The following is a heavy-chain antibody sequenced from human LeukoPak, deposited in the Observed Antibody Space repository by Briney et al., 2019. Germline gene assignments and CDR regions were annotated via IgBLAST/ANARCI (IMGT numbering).Heavy chain of an antibody. CDR1: GYSFTSYG. D-gene: IGHD5-18*01. CDR3: ARRGQAMDPFDY. Sequence: PGESLKISCKDSGYSFTSYGIGWVRQMPGKGLEWMGIIYPGDSDTRYSPSFQGQVTISADKSINTAYLQWSSLKASDTAIYYCARRGQAMDPFDYWGQGTLVTVSS. J-gene: IGHJ4*02. CDR2: IYPGDSDT. V-gene: IGHV5-51*01.